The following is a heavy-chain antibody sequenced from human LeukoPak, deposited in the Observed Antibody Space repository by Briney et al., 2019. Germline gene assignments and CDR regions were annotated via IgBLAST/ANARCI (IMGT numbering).Heavy chain of an antibody. Sequence: PGGSLRLSCAASGFTFSSYGMHWVRQAPGKGLEWGAVISYDGSNKYYADSVKGRFTFSRDISKNTLYLYLQMNSLRAEDTAVYYCAREGYYATIDYWGQGTLVTVSS. CDR3: AREGYYATIDY. V-gene: IGHV3-33*01. CDR1: GFTFSSYG. J-gene: IGHJ4*02. D-gene: IGHD3-10*01. CDR2: ISYDGSNK.